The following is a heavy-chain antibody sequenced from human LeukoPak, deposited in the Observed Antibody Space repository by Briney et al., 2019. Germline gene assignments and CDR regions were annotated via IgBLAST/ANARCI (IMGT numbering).Heavy chain of an antibody. CDR1: GGSISSGSYY. V-gene: IGHV4-61*02. CDR2: IYTSGST. CDR3: ARVSIAAAGTGVDY. J-gene: IGHJ4*02. D-gene: IGHD6-13*01. Sequence: SETLSLTCTVSGGSISSGSYYWRWIRQPAGKGLEWIGRIYTSGSTNYNPSLKSRVTISVDTSKNQFSLKLSSVTAADTAVYYCARVSIAAAGTGVDYWGQGTLATVSS.